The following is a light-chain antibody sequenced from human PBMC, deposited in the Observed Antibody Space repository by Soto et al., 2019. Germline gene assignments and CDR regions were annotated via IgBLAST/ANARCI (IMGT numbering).Light chain of an antibody. CDR3: QQFNSYPIT. CDR1: QGISSN. J-gene: IGKJ5*01. V-gene: IGKV1-9*01. CDR2: AAS. Sequence: DIHLTQSPSFLSASVGDRFTITCRASQGISSNLAWYQQKPGKAPKLLIYAASTLQSGVPSRLSGSGYGTEFTLTISSMQTEDFATYYCQQFNSYPITFGQGTRLEIK.